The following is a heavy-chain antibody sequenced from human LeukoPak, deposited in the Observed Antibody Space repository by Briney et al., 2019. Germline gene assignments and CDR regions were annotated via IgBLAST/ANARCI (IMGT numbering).Heavy chain of an antibody. CDR3: ARDFLWQIDAFDI. V-gene: IGHV3-53*01. J-gene: IGHJ3*02. CDR2: IYSGGST. D-gene: IGHD2-21*01. Sequence: GGSLRLSCAASGFTVSSNYMSWVRQAPGKGLEWVSVIYSGGSTYYADSVKSRFTISRDNSKNTLYLQMNSLRAEDTAVYYCARDFLWQIDAFDIWGQGTMVTVSS. CDR1: GFTVSSNY.